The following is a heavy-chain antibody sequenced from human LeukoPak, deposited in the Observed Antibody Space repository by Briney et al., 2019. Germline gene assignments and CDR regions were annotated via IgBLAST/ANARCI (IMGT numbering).Heavy chain of an antibody. CDR3: ARDLPPGY. J-gene: IGHJ4*02. CDR2: IYYSGST. V-gene: IGHV4-59*01. Sequence: SETLSLTCTVYGGSISSYYWSWTRQPPGKGLEWIGYIYYSGSTNYNPSLKSRVTISVDTSKNQFSLKLSSVTAADTAVYYCARDLPPGYWGQGTLVTVSS. CDR1: GGSISSYY.